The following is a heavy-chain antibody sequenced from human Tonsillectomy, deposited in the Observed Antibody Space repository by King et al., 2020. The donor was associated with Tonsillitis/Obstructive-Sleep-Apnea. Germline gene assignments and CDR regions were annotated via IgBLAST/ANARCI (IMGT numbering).Heavy chain of an antibody. Sequence: VQLQESGPGLVKPSETLSLTCTVSGGSISSYYWSWIRQPPGKGLEWIGYIHYTGSTNYTPSLKSRVTILLDMSKNQFSLKLKSVTAADTAVYYCARSGWPLGYDYYYMDVWGKGTTVTVSS. CDR3: ARSGWPLGYDYYYMDV. D-gene: IGHD3-10*01. J-gene: IGHJ6*03. CDR1: GGSISSYY. V-gene: IGHV4-59*01. CDR2: IHYTGST.